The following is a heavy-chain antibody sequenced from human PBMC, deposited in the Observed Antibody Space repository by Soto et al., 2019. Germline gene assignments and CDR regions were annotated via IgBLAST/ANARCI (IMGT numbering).Heavy chain of an antibody. D-gene: IGHD3-10*01. Sequence: PGGSLRLSCAASGFTFSSYAMSWVRQAPGKGLEWVSAISGSGGSTYYADSVKGRFTISRDNSKNTLYLQMNSLRAEDTAVYYCAKLGPWFGELSYYYYYMDVWGKGTTVTVS. V-gene: IGHV3-23*01. CDR3: AKLGPWFGELSYYYYYMDV. J-gene: IGHJ6*03. CDR2: ISGSGGST. CDR1: GFTFSSYA.